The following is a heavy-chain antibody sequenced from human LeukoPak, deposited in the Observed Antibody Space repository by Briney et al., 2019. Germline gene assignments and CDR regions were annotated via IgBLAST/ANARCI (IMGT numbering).Heavy chain of an antibody. V-gene: IGHV1-46*01. CDR3: ARAISDFWSDYYTDYYFHY. CDR2: INPSGGST. Sequence: GGSLRVSCAASGYTFTSYNMHWVRQAPGQGLEWMGIINPSGGSTSYAQKLQGRVTMTTDTSTSTAYMELRSLRSDDTAVYYCARAISDFWSDYYTDYYFHYWGQGTLVTVSS. J-gene: IGHJ4*02. D-gene: IGHD3-3*01. CDR1: GYTFTSYN.